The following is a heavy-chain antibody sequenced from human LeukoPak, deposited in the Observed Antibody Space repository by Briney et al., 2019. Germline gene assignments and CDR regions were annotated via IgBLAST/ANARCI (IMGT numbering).Heavy chain of an antibody. J-gene: IGHJ3*02. Sequence: GGSLRLSCVASGFTFSDAIMHWVRQAPGKGLEWVALISHEEHVKSYADSAKGRFTISRDNSKNTVYLQMDSLRLEDTAIYNCAREEYSSGRAGTFYIWAKGQWSPSLQ. CDR1: GFTFSDAI. V-gene: IGHV3-30*04. CDR3: AREEYSSGRAGTFYI. D-gene: IGHD6-19*01. CDR2: ISHEEHVK.